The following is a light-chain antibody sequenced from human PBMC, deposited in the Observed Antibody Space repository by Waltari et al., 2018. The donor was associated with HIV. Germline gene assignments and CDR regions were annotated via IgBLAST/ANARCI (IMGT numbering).Light chain of an antibody. CDR3: HQYNKWPRGT. CDR1: QSVGSY. J-gene: IGKJ4*01. V-gene: IGKV3-15*01. CDR2: GAS. Sequence: VMTHSPATVSVSPGGRATLTCRASQSVGSYLAWYQQKPGQAPRLLIYGASTRATGIPTRFSGSGSGTEFTLTISSLKSEDFAVYYCHQYNKWPRGTFGGGTKVEV.